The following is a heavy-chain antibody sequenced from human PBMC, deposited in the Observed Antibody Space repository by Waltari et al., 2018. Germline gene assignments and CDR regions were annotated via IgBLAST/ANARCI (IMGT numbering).Heavy chain of an antibody. Sequence: QVHLVQSGAEVKKPGSSVRVSCKASGGTFSSYEFNWVRQAPGQGLEWMGGIIPICGTPIDAQKFQGRVTITADTSTTTAYMELSSLRFEDTAVYYCARDPKGTTVIYDAFDLWGQGTMVSVSS. D-gene: IGHD4-17*01. J-gene: IGHJ3*01. CDR3: ARDPKGTTVIYDAFDL. CDR1: GGTFSSYE. V-gene: IGHV1-69*14. CDR2: IIPICGTP.